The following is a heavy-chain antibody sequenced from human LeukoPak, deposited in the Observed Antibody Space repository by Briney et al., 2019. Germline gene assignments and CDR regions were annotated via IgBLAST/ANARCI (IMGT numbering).Heavy chain of an antibody. V-gene: IGHV3-48*03. Sequence: GGSLRLSCAASGFTFSSYEMNWVRQAPGKGLEWVSYISSSGSTIYYADSVKGRFTISRDNAKNSLYLQMNSLRAEDTAVYYCARGKRSTFFSMIVVAGYYFDYGGQETLVTVSS. J-gene: IGHJ4*02. CDR1: GFTFSSYE. CDR2: ISSSGSTI. D-gene: IGHD3-22*01. CDR3: ARGKRSTFFSMIVVAGYYFDY.